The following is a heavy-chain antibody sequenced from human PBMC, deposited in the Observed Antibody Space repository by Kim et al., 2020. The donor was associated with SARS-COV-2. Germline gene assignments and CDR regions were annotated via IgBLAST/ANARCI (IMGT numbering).Heavy chain of an antibody. Sequence: GGSLRLSCAASGFTFSSYWMSWVRQAPGKGLEWVANINEDGSERYYDDSVKGRFTISRDNAKKSVYLQMNSLRDEDTAVYYCAANAYWGQGTQVIVSS. V-gene: IGHV3-7*01. CDR1: GFTFSSYW. CDR2: INEDGSER. CDR3: AANAY. J-gene: IGHJ4*02.